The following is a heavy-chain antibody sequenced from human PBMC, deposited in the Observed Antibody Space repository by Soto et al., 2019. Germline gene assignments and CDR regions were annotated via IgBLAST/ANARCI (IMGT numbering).Heavy chain of an antibody. CDR2: ISRSGSAV. D-gene: IGHD5-18*01. CDR1: TFTLSDFY. J-gene: IGHJ4*02. CDR3: ARGHTYGYIFYY. V-gene: IGHV3-11*01. Sequence: GGSLRLSCAASTFTLSDFYMSWIRQAPGKGLEWVSYISRSGSAVYYADSVKGRFTISRDKAKDSLYLQMNSLTAEDTAVYYCARGHTYGYIFYYWGQGTLVTVSS.